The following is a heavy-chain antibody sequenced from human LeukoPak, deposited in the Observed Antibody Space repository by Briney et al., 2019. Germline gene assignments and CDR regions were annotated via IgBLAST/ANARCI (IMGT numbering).Heavy chain of an antibody. D-gene: IGHD3-16*01. CDR3: TTSYRLGELLVLDY. CDR2: IKSKTDGGTT. Sequence: GGSLRLSCAASGFTFSNAWMSWVRQAPGKGLEWVGRIKSKTDGGTTDYAAPVKGRFTISRDDSKNTLYLQMNSLKTEDTAVYYCTTSYRLGELLVLDYWGQGTLVTVSS. CDR1: GFTFSNAW. V-gene: IGHV3-15*01. J-gene: IGHJ4*02.